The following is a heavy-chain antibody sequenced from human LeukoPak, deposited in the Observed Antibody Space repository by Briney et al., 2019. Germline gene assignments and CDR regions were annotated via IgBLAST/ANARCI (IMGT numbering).Heavy chain of an antibody. CDR2: IYYSGAT. V-gene: IGHV4-59*08. Sequence: SETLSLTCTVSGGSISGYYWSWIRQPPGKGLKWIGFIYYSGATNYNPSLKSRVTISADTSNNQISLRMNSVTAADTAVYYCARHSTMLTSRWFDPWGQGTLVTVSS. CDR1: GGSISGYY. J-gene: IGHJ5*02. D-gene: IGHD2-2*01. CDR3: ARHSTMLTSRWFDP.